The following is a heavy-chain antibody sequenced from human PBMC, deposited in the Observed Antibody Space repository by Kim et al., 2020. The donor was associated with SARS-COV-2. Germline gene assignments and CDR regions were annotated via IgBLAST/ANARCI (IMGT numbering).Heavy chain of an antibody. CDR3: ARGRSGCDY. Sequence: GGSLRLSCTTSDFTVSNNFINWVRQAPGKGLDWVSVIYSSGSAYYADSVKGRFTISRDNSKNTVYLQMNNMRVEDTAVYYCARGRSGCDYWGQGTLVSV. CDR1: DFTVSNNF. CDR2: IYSSGSA. V-gene: IGHV3-66*01. D-gene: IGHD6-19*01. J-gene: IGHJ4*02.